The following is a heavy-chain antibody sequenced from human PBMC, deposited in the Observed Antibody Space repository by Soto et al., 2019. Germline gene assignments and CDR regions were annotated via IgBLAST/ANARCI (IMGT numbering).Heavy chain of an antibody. J-gene: IGHJ4*02. CDR2: IRSKANSYAT. D-gene: IGHD2-2*01. CDR1: GFPFSGSA. V-gene: IGHV3-73*01. Sequence: GGSLRLSCAASGFPFSGSAMHWVRQASGKGLEWVGRIRSKANSYATAYAASVKGRFTISRDDSKNTAYLQMNSLKTEDTAVYYCTSPQCISTSCYDYWGQGTLVTVSS. CDR3: TSPQCISTSCYDY.